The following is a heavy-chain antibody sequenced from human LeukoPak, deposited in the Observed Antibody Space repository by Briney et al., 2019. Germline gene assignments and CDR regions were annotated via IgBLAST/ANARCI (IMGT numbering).Heavy chain of an antibody. CDR3: TTDLGARDAFDI. V-gene: IGHV3-15*07. CDR2: IKSKTDGGTT. D-gene: IGHD1-26*01. J-gene: IGHJ3*02. CDR1: GFTFSSYW. Sequence: GGSLRLSCAASGFTFSSYWMNWARQAPGKGLEWVGRIKSKTDGGTTDYAAPVKGRFTISRDDSKNTLYLQMNSLKTEDTAVYYCTTDLGARDAFDIWGQGTMVTVSS.